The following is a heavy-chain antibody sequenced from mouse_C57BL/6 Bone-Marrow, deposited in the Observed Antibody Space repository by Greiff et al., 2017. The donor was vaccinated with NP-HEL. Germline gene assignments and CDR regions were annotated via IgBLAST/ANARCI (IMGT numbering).Heavy chain of an antibody. Sequence: GGGLVQPKGSLKLSCAASGFSFNTYAMNWVRQAPGKGLEGVARIRSKSNNYATYYADSVKDRFTISRDDSESMLYLQMNNLKTEDTAMYYCVGEADLAYWGQGTLVTVSA. J-gene: IGHJ3*01. V-gene: IGHV10-1*01. CDR3: VGEADLAY. CDR2: IRSKSNNYAT. CDR1: GFSFNTYA.